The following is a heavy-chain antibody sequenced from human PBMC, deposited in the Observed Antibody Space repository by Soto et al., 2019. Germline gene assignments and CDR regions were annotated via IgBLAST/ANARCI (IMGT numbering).Heavy chain of an antibody. J-gene: IGHJ4*02. V-gene: IGHV4-34*01. CDR3: ASAGVRTYYDFWSGYHDY. D-gene: IGHD3-3*01. Sequence: PSETLSLTCAVYGGSFSGYYWSWIRQPPGKGLEWIGEINHSGSTNYNPSLKSRVTISVDTSKNQFSLKLSSVTAADTAVYYCASAGVRTYYDFWSGYHDYWGQGTLVTVSS. CDR1: GGSFSGYY. CDR2: INHSGST.